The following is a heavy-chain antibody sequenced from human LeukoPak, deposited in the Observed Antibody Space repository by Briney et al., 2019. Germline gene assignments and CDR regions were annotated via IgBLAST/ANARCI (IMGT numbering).Heavy chain of an antibody. D-gene: IGHD2-15*01. J-gene: IGHJ4*02. CDR1: GFTFSSYW. CDR3: GRVSESLVNGGVSWSFDN. CDR2: IKQDGSEK. V-gene: IGHV3-7*03. Sequence: GGSLRLSCAASGFTFSSYWMSWVRQAPGKGLEWVANIKQDGSEKYCVDSVKGRFTISRDSAKNSLYLQMNSLRAEDTAVYYCGRVSESLVNGGVSWSFDNWGQGTLVTVSS.